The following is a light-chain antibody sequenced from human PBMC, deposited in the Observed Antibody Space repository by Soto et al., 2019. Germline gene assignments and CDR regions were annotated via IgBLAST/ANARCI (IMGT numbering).Light chain of an antibody. CDR1: QGISSY. Sequence: IQLTQSPSSLSASVGDRVTITCRASQGISSYLAWYQQKPGKAPKLMIYAASTLQSGVPSRFSGSGSGIDFTLTNSSLQAEDFATYYCQQLNNYPLTYVVGTKVQIK. V-gene: IGKV1-9*01. CDR3: QQLNNYPLT. CDR2: AAS. J-gene: IGKJ4*01.